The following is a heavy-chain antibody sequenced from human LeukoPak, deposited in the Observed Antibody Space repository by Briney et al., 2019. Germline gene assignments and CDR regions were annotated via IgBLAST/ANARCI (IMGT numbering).Heavy chain of an antibody. D-gene: IGHD3-22*01. CDR1: GGSIGSGIYS. CDR3: VRDGDYYDSGGYGNI. Sequence: SETLSLTCSVPGGSIGSGIYSWSWIRQPPGKGLEWIGYIFHTGSTSYNPSLKSRVTISVDTSKNQFSLKLSSVTAADTAMYYCVRDGDYYDSGGYGNIWGQGTLVTVPS. V-gene: IGHV4-30-2*01. CDR2: IFHTGST. J-gene: IGHJ4*02.